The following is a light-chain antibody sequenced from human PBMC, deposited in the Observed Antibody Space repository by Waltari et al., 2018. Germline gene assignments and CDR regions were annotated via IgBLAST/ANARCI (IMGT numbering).Light chain of an antibody. CDR3: FSYADGRSLV. J-gene: IGLJ2*01. V-gene: IGLV2-23*01. Sequence: QSALTQPASVSGSPGQSIPISRPGSSTDLGCPPLVSWYQHPPDKAPKLLIYEGPERPSGISHRFSGSKSGNTASLTISTLQAEDEADYYCFSYADGRSLVFGGGTKLTVL. CDR1: STDLGCPPL. CDR2: EGP.